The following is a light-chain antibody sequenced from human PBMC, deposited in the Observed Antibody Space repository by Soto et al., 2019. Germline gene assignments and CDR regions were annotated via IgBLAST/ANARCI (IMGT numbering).Light chain of an antibody. V-gene: IGKV3-15*01. CDR1: QSVSIY. CDR3: QHYNSYSEA. Sequence: EIVLTPSPGTLSFSPVERATLTCRASQSVSIYLAWYQQKPGQAPRLLISGASTRATGIPARFSGSGSGTEFTLTISSLQPDDFATYYCQHYNSYSEAFGQGTKVDIK. CDR2: GAS. J-gene: IGKJ1*01.